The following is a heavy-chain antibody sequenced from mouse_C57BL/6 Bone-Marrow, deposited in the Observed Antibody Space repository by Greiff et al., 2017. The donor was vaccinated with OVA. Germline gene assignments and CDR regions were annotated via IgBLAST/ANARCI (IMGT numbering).Heavy chain of an antibody. CDR1: GFSLTSYG. CDR2: IWRGGST. J-gene: IGHJ2*01. V-gene: IGHV2-5*01. Sequence: VQLQESGPGLVQPSQSLSITCTVSGFSLTSYGVHWVRQSPGKGLEWLGVIWRGGSTDYNAAFMSRLSITKDNSKSQVFFKMNSLQADDTAIYYCAKRGFDYCGSSSYYFDYEGQGTTLTVSS. D-gene: IGHD1-1*01. CDR3: AKRGFDYCGSSSYYFDY.